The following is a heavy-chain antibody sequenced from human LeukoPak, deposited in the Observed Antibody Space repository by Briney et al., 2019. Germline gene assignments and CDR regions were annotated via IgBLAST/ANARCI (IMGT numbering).Heavy chain of an antibody. CDR1: GYTFTSYA. J-gene: IGHJ4*02. CDR3: ARDSRLRGYSGYGY. D-gene: IGHD5-12*01. Sequence: ASVKVSCKASGYTFTSYAMHWVRQAPGQRLEWMGWINAGNGNTKYSQEFQGRVTITRDTSASTAYMELSSLRSEDTAVYYCARDSRLRGYSGYGYWGQGTLVTVSS. V-gene: IGHV1-3*01. CDR2: INAGNGNT.